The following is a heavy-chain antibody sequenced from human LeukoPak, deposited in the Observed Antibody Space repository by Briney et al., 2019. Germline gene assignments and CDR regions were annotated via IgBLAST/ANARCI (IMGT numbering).Heavy chain of an antibody. D-gene: IGHD4-17*01. Sequence: GESLKISCKGSGYSFTSHWISWVRQMPGKGLEWMGRIDPSDSYTNYSPSFQGHVTISADKSISTAYLQWSSLKASDTAMYYCARQDPSSHTAGPTVTLTDWGQGTLVTVSS. J-gene: IGHJ4*02. CDR3: ARQDPSSHTAGPTVTLTD. CDR1: GYSFTSHW. V-gene: IGHV5-10-1*01. CDR2: IDPSDSYT.